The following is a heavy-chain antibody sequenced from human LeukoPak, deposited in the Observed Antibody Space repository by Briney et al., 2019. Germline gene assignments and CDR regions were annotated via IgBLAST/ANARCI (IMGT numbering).Heavy chain of an antibody. CDR3: ARNSYYEYYFDY. J-gene: IGHJ4*02. D-gene: IGHD5-12*01. CDR2: IWKDGSNK. CDR1: GFTFSTYG. V-gene: IGHV3-33*01. Sequence: GRSLRLSCAASGFTFSTYGMHWVRQAPGKGREGVAFIWKDGSNKYYADSVKGRFTISRDNSKNTLYLQMNSLRAEDTAVYYCARNSYYEYYFDYWGQGTLVTVSS.